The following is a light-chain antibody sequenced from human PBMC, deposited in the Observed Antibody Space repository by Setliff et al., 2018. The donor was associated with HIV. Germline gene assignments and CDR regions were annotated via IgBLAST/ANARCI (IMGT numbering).Light chain of an antibody. Sequence: QSALAQPPSASGTPGQRVTTSCSGSSSNIGSNTVNWYQQLPGTAPKLLIYMNDQRPSGVPDRFTGSKSGTSGSLAISGLQSEDEADYYCAAWHDSLNRYVFGTGTKVTVL. CDR1: SSNIGSNT. CDR2: MND. CDR3: AAWHDSLNRYV. V-gene: IGLV1-44*01. J-gene: IGLJ1*01.